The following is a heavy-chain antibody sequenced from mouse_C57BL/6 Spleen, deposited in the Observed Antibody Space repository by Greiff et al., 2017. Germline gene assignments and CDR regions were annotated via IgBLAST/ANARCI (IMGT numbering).Heavy chain of an antibody. Sequence: EVQVVESGPGLVKPSQSLSLTCSVTGYSITSGYYWNWIRQFPGNKLEWMGYISYDGSNNYNPSLKNRISITRDTSKNQFFLKLNSVTTEDTATYYCARDVDGYYDAMDYWGQGTSVTVSS. D-gene: IGHD2-3*01. CDR1: GYSITSGYY. J-gene: IGHJ4*01. V-gene: IGHV3-6*01. CDR2: ISYDGSN. CDR3: ARDVDGYYDAMDY.